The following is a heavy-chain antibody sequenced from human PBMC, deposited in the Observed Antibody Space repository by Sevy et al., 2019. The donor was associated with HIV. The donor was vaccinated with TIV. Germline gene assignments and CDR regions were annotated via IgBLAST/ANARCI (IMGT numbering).Heavy chain of an antibody. CDR2: ISYGGSNK. D-gene: IGHD3-22*01. Sequence: GGSLRLSCAASGFTFSSYAMHWVRQAPGKGLEWVAVISYGGSNKYYADSVKGRFTISRDNSKNTLYLQMNSLRAEDTAVYYFGKFNRDSSGYYSAAFDIWGQGTMVTVSS. CDR3: GKFNRDSSGYYSAAFDI. J-gene: IGHJ3*02. V-gene: IGHV3-30*04. CDR1: GFTFSSYA.